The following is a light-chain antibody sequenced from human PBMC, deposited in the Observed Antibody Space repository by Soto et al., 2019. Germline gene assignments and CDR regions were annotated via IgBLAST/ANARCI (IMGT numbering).Light chain of an antibody. CDR1: QSVSSY. CDR3: QQYNNLPIT. V-gene: IGKV3-11*01. J-gene: IGKJ5*01. Sequence: DILLTQAPGTLSLCRGERATLSCRASQSVSSYLAWYQQKPGQAPRLLIYDASNRATDTPARFSGSGSVTEFALTISSLQSEDFPVYYFQQYNNLPITFDQGTRLEIK. CDR2: DAS.